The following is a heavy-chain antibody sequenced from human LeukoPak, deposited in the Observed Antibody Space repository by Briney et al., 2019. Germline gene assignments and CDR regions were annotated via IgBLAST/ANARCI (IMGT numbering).Heavy chain of an antibody. CDR1: GFTFSSYS. CDR2: ISSSSYI. V-gene: IGHV3-21*01. J-gene: IGHJ4*02. D-gene: IGHD2-2*01. CDR3: ARGTFGTSWPFDY. Sequence: GGSLRLSCAASGFTFSSYSMNWVRQAPGKGLEWVSSISSSSYIYYADSVKGRFTISRDNAKNSLYLQMNSLRAEDTAVYYCARGTFGTSWPFDYWGQGTLVTVSS.